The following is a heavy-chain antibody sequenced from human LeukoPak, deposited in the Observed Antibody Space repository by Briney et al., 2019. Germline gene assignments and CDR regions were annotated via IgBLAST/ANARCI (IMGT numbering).Heavy chain of an antibody. CDR3: ARGVLGPYYFDL. CDR2: IHYTGAT. Sequence: SETLSLTCAVYGGSFRGYYWSGIRQPPGKALEWIGEIHYTGATNYKPSLKSRVTISGDPSKNQVSLRVSSVTAADTAVYYCARGVLGPYYFDLWGRGTLVTVSS. J-gene: IGHJ2*01. CDR1: GGSFRGYY. D-gene: IGHD7-27*01. V-gene: IGHV4-34*01.